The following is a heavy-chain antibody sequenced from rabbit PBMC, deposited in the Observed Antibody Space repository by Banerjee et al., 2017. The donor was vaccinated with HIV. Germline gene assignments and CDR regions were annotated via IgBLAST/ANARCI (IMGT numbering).Heavy chain of an antibody. CDR1: GFDLSSYG. CDR2: IDPVFGST. CDR3: VRVVAGVYFNL. J-gene: IGHJ4*01. Sequence: QEQLVESGGGLVQPGGSLKLSCKASGFDLSSYGVSWVRQAPGKGLEWIGYIDPVFGSTYYASWVNGRFTISSHNAQTTLYLQLNSLTAADTATYFCVRVVAGVYFNLWGPGTLVT. D-gene: IGHD4-1*01. V-gene: IGHV1S47*01.